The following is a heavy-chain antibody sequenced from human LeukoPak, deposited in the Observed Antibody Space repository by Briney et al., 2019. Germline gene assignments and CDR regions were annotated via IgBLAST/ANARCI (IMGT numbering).Heavy chain of an antibody. V-gene: IGHV4-34*01. J-gene: IGHJ5*02. CDR2: INHSGSN. CDR1: GGSFGGYY. D-gene: IGHD2-2*01. Sequence: SETLSLTCAVYGGSFGGYYWGWIRQPPGKGLEWIGEINHSGSNNYNPSLKSRVTVSVDTSKNQLSLKLSSVTAADTAVYYCARGRYCSSTSCYFRFDPWGQGTLVTVSS. CDR3: ARGRYCSSTSCYFRFDP.